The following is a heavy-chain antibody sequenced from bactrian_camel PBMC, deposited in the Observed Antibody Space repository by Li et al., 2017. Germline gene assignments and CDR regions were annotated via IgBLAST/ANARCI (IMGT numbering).Heavy chain of an antibody. CDR1: GYTYNSYC. CDR3: AKYRNSRPESIFDY. D-gene: IGHD3*01. Sequence: HVQLVESGGGSVQAGGSLRLSCAVSGYTYNSYCLGWFRQAPGKGREDVATMNSGGSTSYADSVKGRFTISRNNAKNMVYLQLNSLKIDDTAMYYCAKYRNSRPESIFDYWGQGTQVTVS. V-gene: IGHV3S1*01. CDR2: MNSGGST. J-gene: IGHJ4*01.